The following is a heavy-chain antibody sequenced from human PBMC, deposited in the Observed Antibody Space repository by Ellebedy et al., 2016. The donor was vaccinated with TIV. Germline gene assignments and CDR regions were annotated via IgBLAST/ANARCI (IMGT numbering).Heavy chain of an antibody. V-gene: IGHV3-13*01. CDR2: FGIGGDA. Sequence: PGGSLRLSCGASGFIFSNYDMHWVRQVAGKGLEWVSGFGIGGDAYYRASVRGRFTISREDAKSSLFLQMNSLTVGDTAVYYCARGARGGENWHFDLWGRGTLVAVSS. D-gene: IGHD3-16*01. CDR3: ARGARGGENWHFDL. CDR1: GFIFSNYD. J-gene: IGHJ2*01.